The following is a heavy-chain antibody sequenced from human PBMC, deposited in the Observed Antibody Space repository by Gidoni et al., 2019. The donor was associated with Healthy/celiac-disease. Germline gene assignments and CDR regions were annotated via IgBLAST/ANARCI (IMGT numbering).Heavy chain of an antibody. CDR2: ISGSGGST. CDR3: AKAVKQWLVLLDY. V-gene: IGHV3-23*01. D-gene: IGHD6-19*01. J-gene: IGHJ4*02. Sequence: EVQLLESGGGLVQPGGSLRLSCAASGFTFSSYAMSWVRQAPGKGLEWVSAISGSGGSTYYAASVKGRFPISRDNSKNTLYLQMNSLRAEDTAVYYCAKAVKQWLVLLDYWGQGTLVTVSS. CDR1: GFTFSSYA.